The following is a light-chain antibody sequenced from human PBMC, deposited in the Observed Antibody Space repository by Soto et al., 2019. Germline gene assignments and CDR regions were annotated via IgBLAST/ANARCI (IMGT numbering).Light chain of an antibody. J-gene: IGKJ3*01. V-gene: IGKV1-9*01. CDR2: GAS. CDR3: QHLNSYPLT. CDR1: QGISSY. Sequence: DIQLTQSPSFLSASVGDRVTITCRASQGISSYLAWYQQKPGKAPKLLIYGASTLQSGVPSRFSGSGSGTEFTLTISSLQPEDFATYFCQHLNSYPLTFGPGTEVDIK.